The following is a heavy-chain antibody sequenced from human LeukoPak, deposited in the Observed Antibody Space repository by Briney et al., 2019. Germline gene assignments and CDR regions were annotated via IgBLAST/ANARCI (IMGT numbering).Heavy chain of an antibody. Sequence: PGGSLRLSCTASGFIFSSYGIHWVRQAPGKGLEWVAFIRYDGINKDYTDSVKGRFTVSRDNSKNTLYLQMNSLRAEDTAVYYCARDLRDSSGYYPDHDAFDIWGQGTMVTVSS. D-gene: IGHD3-22*01. J-gene: IGHJ3*02. CDR2: IRYDGINK. CDR3: ARDLRDSSGYYPDHDAFDI. V-gene: IGHV3-30*02. CDR1: GFIFSSYG.